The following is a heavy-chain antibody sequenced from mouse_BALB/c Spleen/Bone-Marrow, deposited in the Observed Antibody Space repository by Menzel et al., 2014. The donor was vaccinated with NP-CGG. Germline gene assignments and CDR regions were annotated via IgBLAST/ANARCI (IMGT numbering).Heavy chain of an antibody. J-gene: IGHJ4*01. CDR1: GFTFSSYT. CDR3: TRDPFYYGSSYAMDY. V-gene: IGHV5-6-4*01. Sequence: EVMLVESGGGLVEPGGSLKLSCAASGFTFSSYTMSWVRQTPEKRLEWVATISSGGSYPYYPDSVKGRFTISRDNAKNTLYLQISSLKSEDTAMYYCTRDPFYYGSSYAMDYWGQGTSVTASS. D-gene: IGHD1-1*01. CDR2: ISSGGSYP.